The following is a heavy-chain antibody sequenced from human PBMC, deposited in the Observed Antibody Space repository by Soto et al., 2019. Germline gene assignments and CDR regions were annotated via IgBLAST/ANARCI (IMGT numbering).Heavy chain of an antibody. CDR3: AKGGRQWLVTSDFNY. CDR1: GFTFSDYA. D-gene: IGHD6-19*01. Sequence: VQLVESGGGVVQPGRSLRLSCAASGFTFSDYAMHWVRQAPGKGLEWVAVVSHDGRNTHYADSVKGRFTISRDSSKKTVSLEMTSLRAENTAFYYCAKGGRQWLVTSDFNYWGQGALVTVSS. CDR2: VSHDGRNT. J-gene: IGHJ4*02. V-gene: IGHV3-30*18.